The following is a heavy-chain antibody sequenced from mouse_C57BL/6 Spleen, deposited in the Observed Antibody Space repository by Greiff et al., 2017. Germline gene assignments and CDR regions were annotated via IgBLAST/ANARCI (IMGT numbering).Heavy chain of an antibody. CDR3: ARLGQWEDYQAWFAY. Sequence: QVQLQQSGPELVKPGASVKISCKASGYAFSNSRMNWVKQRPGKGLEWIGRIYPGDGATNYNGKFKGKATLTADKSSSTAYMQLSSLTSEDSAVSFCARLGQWEDYQAWFAYWGQGTLVTVSA. V-gene: IGHV1-82*01. D-gene: IGHD2-4*01. CDR1: GYAFSNSR. J-gene: IGHJ3*01. CDR2: IYPGDGAT.